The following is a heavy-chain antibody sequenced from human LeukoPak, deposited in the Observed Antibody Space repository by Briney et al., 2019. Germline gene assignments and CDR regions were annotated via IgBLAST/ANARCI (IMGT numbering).Heavy chain of an antibody. V-gene: IGHV4-4*02. CDR3: ARGYYYDSSGYYP. D-gene: IGHD3-22*01. Sequence: PSGTLSLTCAVSGGSISSSNWWSWVRQPPGKGLEWIGEINHSGSTNYNPSLKSRVTISVDTSKNQLSLKLSSVTAADTAVYYCARGYYYDSSGYYPWGQGTLVTVSS. CDR2: INHSGST. J-gene: IGHJ5*02. CDR1: GGSISSSNW.